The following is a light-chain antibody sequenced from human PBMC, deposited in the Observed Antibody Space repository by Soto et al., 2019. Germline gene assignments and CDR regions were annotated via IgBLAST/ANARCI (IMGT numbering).Light chain of an antibody. V-gene: IGLV2-8*01. Sequence: QSALTQPPSASGSPGQSVTISCTGTSSDLGAYTYVSWYQQHPGKALKLMIYGLTERPSGVPDRFSGSKSVNTASLTVSGLQTEDQAYYYCSSYAGSNNYVFGTGTKLTVL. CDR3: SSYAGSNNYV. CDR2: GLT. J-gene: IGLJ1*01. CDR1: SSDLGAYTY.